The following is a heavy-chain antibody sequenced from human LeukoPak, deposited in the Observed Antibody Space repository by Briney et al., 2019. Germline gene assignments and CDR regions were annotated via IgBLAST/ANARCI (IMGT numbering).Heavy chain of an antibody. CDR2: ISISSTTI. Sequence: PGRSLRLSCAASGFTFSTYSMNWVRQAPGKGLEFLSYISISSTTIYYADSVKGRFTISRDNAKNSLYLQMNSLRADDTAVYYCARGRNYYDSSGEGGYWGQGTLVTVSS. CDR1: GFTFSTYS. J-gene: IGHJ4*02. D-gene: IGHD3-22*01. CDR3: ARGRNYYDSSGEGGY. V-gene: IGHV3-48*04.